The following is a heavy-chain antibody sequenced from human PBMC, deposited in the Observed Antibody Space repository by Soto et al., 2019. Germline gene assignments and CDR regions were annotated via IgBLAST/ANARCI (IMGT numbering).Heavy chain of an antibody. Sequence: QVQLQESGPGLVKPSETLSLTCTVSGGSISSYYWSWIRQPPGKGLEWIGYIYYSGSTNYNPSLMSRVTISVDTSKNQFSLKLSSVTVADTAVYHCARSTVRGAFDIRVRETMVTVSS. V-gene: IGHV4-59*08. CDR2: IYYSGST. J-gene: IGHJ3*02. CDR3: ARSTVRGAFDI. CDR1: GGSISSYY. D-gene: IGHD4-17*01.